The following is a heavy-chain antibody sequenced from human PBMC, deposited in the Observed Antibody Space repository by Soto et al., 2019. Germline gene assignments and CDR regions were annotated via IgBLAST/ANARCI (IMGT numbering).Heavy chain of an antibody. Sequence: SSGTLSLPCTFSYGSISSYYLSWIRQPPGKGLEWIGYIYYSGSTNYNPSLKSRVTISVDTSKNQFSLKLSSVTAADTAVYYCARVWGGAFDFWGQGTMVTVSS. CDR2: IYYSGST. CDR3: ARVWGGAFDF. D-gene: IGHD3-10*01. CDR1: YGSISSYY. J-gene: IGHJ3*01. V-gene: IGHV4-59*01.